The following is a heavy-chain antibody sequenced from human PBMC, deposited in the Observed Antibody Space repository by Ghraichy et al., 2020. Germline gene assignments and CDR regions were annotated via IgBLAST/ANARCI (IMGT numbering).Heavy chain of an antibody. J-gene: IGHJ5*02. V-gene: IGHV1-18*04. CDR3: ARDRCSSTSCPNWFDP. D-gene: IGHD2-2*01. CDR2: ISAYNGNT. CDR1: GYTFTSYG. Sequence: ASVKVSCKASGYTFTSYGISWVRQAPGQGLEWMGWISAYNGNTNYAQKLQGRVTMTTDTSTSTAYMELRSLRSDDTAVYYCARDRCSSTSCPNWFDPWGHGTLVTVSS.